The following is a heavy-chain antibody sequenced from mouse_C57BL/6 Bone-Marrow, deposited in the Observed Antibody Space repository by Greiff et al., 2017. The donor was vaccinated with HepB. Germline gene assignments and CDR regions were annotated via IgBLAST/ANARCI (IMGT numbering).Heavy chain of an antibody. CDR3: ARAPDGYYVPYAMDY. CDR1: GFNIKNTY. Sequence: EVQLVESVAELVRPGASVKLSCTASGFNIKNTYMHWVKQRPEQGLEWIGRIDPANGNTKYAPKFQGKATITADTSSNTAYLQLSSLTSEDTAIYYCARAPDGYYVPYAMDYWGQGTSVTVSS. V-gene: IGHV14-3*01. CDR2: IDPANGNT. D-gene: IGHD2-3*01. J-gene: IGHJ4*01.